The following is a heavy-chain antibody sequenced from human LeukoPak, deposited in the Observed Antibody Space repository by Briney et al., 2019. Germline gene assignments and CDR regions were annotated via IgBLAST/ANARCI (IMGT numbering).Heavy chain of an antibody. Sequence: PGRSLRLSCKASGFTFGDYAMSWVRQAPGKGLEWVGFIRSKAYGGTTEYAASVKGRFTISRDDSKSIAYPQMNSLKSEDTAVYYCTRDIGCSSTSCYIWNYYYYYMDVWGKGTTVTVSS. J-gene: IGHJ6*03. CDR3: TRDIGCSSTSCYIWNYYYYYMDV. V-gene: IGHV3-49*04. CDR1: GFTFGDYA. D-gene: IGHD2-2*02. CDR2: IRSKAYGGTT.